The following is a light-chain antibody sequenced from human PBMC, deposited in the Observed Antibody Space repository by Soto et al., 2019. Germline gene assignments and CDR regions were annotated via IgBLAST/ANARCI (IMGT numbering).Light chain of an antibody. Sequence: EVVMTQSPLSLPVTLGQPASISCMANQSLVHSDGIAYFSWFQQRPGRSPRRLIYKVSNRDSGVPARFSGSGSGTDFALKISRVEAEDVGVYYCMQGTHWPITFGQGTRLETK. J-gene: IGKJ5*01. CDR1: QSLVHSDGIAY. CDR3: MQGTHWPIT. CDR2: KVS. V-gene: IGKV2-30*02.